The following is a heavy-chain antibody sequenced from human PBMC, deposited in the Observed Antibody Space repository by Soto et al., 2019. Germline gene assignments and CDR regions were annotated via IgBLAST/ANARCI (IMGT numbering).Heavy chain of an antibody. D-gene: IGHD3-3*01. V-gene: IGHV1-69*05. CDR2: IIPIFGTA. J-gene: IGHJ5*02. CDR1: GGTFSSYD. CDR3: ARYLYSFSGEVSSGYLGRNWFDP. Sequence: SVKVSCKASGGTFSSYDISWVRQAPGQGLEWMGGIIPIFGTANYAQKFQGRVTITRDESTSTAYMELSSLRSEDTAVYYCARYLYSFSGEVSSGYLGRNWFDPWGQGTLVTVSS.